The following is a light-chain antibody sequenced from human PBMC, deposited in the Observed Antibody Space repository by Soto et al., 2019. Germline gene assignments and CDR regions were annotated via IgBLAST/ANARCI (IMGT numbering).Light chain of an antibody. CDR3: SSYAVTNIFV. CDR1: ISDVGGFNY. V-gene: IGLV2-8*01. J-gene: IGLJ1*01. Sequence: QSALTQPPSASGSPGQSVTISCSGTISDVGGFNYVSWYQQHPGRAPKVLIYEVNKRPSGVPDRFSGSKSGSTASLTVSGLQAEDEAEYYCSSYAVTNIFVFGTGTKVTVL. CDR2: EVN.